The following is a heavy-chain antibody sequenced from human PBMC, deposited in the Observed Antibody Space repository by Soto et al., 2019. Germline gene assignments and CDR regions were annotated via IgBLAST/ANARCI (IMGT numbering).Heavy chain of an antibody. CDR2: IYYSGST. CDR3: ARDSPHYGGYRFDY. V-gene: IGHV4-61*01. CDR1: GGSVSSGSYY. D-gene: IGHD5-12*01. J-gene: IGHJ4*02. Sequence: KPSETLSLTCTVSGGSVSSGSYYWSWIRQPPGKGLEWIGYIYYSGSTNYNPSLKSRVTISVDTSKNQFSLKLSSVTAADTAVYYCARDSPHYGGYRFDYWGQGTLVTVSS.